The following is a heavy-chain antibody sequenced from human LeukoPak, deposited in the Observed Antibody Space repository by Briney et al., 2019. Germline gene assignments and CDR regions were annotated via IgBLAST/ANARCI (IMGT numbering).Heavy chain of an antibody. Sequence: GGSLRLSCAASRFAFHNYAMTWIRQAPERGLEWVSSISVDGGDIRYTDSAKGRFTISRDNSKGTLYLQMDSLRVEDTAVYYCGKDPNGNFIGAFDFWGQGTMVTVSS. CDR2: ISVDGGDI. CDR1: RFAFHNYA. J-gene: IGHJ3*01. CDR3: GKDPNGNFIGAFDF. D-gene: IGHD4-23*01. V-gene: IGHV3-23*01.